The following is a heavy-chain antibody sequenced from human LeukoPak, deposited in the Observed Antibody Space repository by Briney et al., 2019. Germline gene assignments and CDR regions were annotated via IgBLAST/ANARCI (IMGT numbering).Heavy chain of an antibody. CDR1: GYTFTSYG. J-gene: IGHJ4*02. V-gene: IGHV1-18*01. D-gene: IGHD6-19*01. CDR3: AREVGGQWLVY. Sequence: ASVKVSCKASGYTFTSYGISWVRQAPGQGPEWMGWITTYNGNTNYAQKFQGRVTMTGDTSTTTAYMELRSLGSDDTAVYYCAREVGGQWLVYWGQGTLVTVSS. CDR2: ITTYNGNT.